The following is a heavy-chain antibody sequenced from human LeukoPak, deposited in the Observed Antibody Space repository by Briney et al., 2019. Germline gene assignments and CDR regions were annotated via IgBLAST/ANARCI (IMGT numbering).Heavy chain of an antibody. CDR3: ARDAGSSGWSDFHGNGAFDI. D-gene: IGHD6-19*01. J-gene: IGHJ3*02. Sequence: SETLSLTCTVSGGSISSYYWSWIRQPPGKGLEWIGYIYYSGSTNYNPSLKSRVTISVDTSKNQFSLKLSSVTAADTAVYYCARDAGSSGWSDFHGNGAFDIWGQGTMVTVSS. CDR2: IYYSGST. CDR1: GGSISSYY. V-gene: IGHV4-59*01.